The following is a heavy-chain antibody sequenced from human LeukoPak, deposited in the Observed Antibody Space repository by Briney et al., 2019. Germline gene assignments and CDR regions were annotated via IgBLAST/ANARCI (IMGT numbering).Heavy chain of an antibody. CDR2: IRYDGSNK. J-gene: IGHJ5*02. CDR1: GFTFSSYG. V-gene: IGHV3-30*02. Sequence: GGSLRLSCAASGFTFSSYGMHWVRQAPGKGLEWVAFIRYDGSNKYYADSVKGRFTISRDNSKNTLYLQMNSLRAEDTAVYYCARAITMVRGVNWFDPWGQGTLVTVSS. D-gene: IGHD3-10*01. CDR3: ARAITMVRGVNWFDP.